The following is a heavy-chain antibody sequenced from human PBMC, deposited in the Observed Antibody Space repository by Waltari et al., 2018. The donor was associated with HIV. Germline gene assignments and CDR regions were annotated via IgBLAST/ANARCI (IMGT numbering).Heavy chain of an antibody. J-gene: IGHJ6*02. CDR1: GGSISSYY. CDR3: ARDLRSSIFGVEYYYGMDV. D-gene: IGHD3-3*02. Sequence: QVQLQESGPGLVKPSETLSLTCTVSGGSISSYYWSWIRQPPGKGLEWIGYIYYSGSTNYNPSLKSRVTISVDTSKNQFSLKLSSVTAADTAVYYCARDLRSSIFGVEYYYGMDVWGQGTTVTVSS. V-gene: IGHV4-59*01. CDR2: IYYSGST.